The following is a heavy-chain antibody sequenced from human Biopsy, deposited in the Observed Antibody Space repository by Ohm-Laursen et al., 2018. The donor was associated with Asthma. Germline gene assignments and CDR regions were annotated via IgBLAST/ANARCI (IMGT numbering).Heavy chain of an antibody. V-gene: IGHV3-21*01. CDR3: SRGRGESGYDFGRYDY. D-gene: IGHD5-12*01. Sequence: SLRLSCSASGFTFGDYWMSWVRQVPGKGLEWVSSISSTSTYIYYADSVKGRFTISRDNAKNSLYLQMNSLRAEDTAVYYCSRGRGESGYDFGRYDYWGQGTLVTVSS. J-gene: IGHJ4*02. CDR2: ISSTSTYI. CDR1: GFTFGDYW.